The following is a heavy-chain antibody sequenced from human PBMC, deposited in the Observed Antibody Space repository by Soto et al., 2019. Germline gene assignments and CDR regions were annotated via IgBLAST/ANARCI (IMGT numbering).Heavy chain of an antibody. D-gene: IGHD3-22*01. CDR2: ISYDGSNK. Sequence: QVQLVESGGGVVQPGRSLRLSCAASGFTFSSYAMHWVRQAPGKGLEWVAVISYDGSNKYYADSVKGRFTISRDNSKNTLYLQMNSLRAEDTAVYYCARALYDSSGYYYLGGAFDIWGQGTMVTVSS. J-gene: IGHJ3*02. CDR3: ARALYDSSGYYYLGGAFDI. CDR1: GFTFSSYA. V-gene: IGHV3-30-3*01.